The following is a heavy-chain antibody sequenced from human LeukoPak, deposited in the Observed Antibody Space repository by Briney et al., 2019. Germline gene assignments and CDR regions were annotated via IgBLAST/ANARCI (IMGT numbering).Heavy chain of an antibody. CDR3: AKGPIEYYYDSSGYFYYFDY. CDR2: ICWNSGSI. V-gene: IGHV3-9*01. D-gene: IGHD3-22*01. CDR1: GFTFDGYA. J-gene: IGHJ4*02. Sequence: GGSLRLSCAASGFTFDGYATHWVRQAPGKGLEWVSGICWNSGSIGYADSVKGRFTISRDNAKNSLYLQMNSLRAEDTALYYCAKGPIEYYYDSSGYFYYFDYWGQGTLVTVSS.